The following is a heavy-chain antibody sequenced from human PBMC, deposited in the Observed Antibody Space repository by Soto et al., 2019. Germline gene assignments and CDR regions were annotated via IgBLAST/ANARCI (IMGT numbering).Heavy chain of an antibody. CDR1: GGTFSSYA. Sequence: QVQLVQSGAEVKKPGSSVKVSCKASGGTFSSYAISWVRQAPGQGLEWMGGIIPSFGTANYAEKFQGRVTITADESTSTAYMELSSLRSEDTAVYYCARAPYSSSPGYYYCGMDVWGQGTTVTVSS. D-gene: IGHD6-6*01. V-gene: IGHV1-69*01. CDR3: ARAPYSSSPGYYYCGMDV. J-gene: IGHJ6*02. CDR2: IIPSFGTA.